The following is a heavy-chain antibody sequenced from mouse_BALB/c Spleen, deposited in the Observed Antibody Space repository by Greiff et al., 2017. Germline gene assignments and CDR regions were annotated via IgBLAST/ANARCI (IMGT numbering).Heavy chain of an antibody. V-gene: IGHV5-6-5*01. CDR2: ISSGGST. Sequence: DVHLVESGGGLVKPGGSLKLSCAASGFTFSSYAMSWVRQTPEKRLEWVASISSGGSTYYPDSVKGRFTISRDNARNILYLQMSSLRSEDTAMYYCARGRDYYGSFDYWGQGTTLTVSS. CDR3: ARGRDYYGSFDY. J-gene: IGHJ2*01. D-gene: IGHD1-1*01. CDR1: GFTFSSYA.